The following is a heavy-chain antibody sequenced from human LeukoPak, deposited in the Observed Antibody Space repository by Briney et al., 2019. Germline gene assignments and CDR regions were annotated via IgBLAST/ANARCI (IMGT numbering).Heavy chain of an antibody. CDR2: INPNSGDT. J-gene: IGHJ4*02. V-gene: IGHV1-2*02. D-gene: IGHD2-2*02. CDR3: AREELGYCSSTSCYTFDY. CDR1: GYTFTSYG. Sequence: ASVKVSCKASGYTFTSYGISWVRQAPGQGLEYMGWINPNSGDTNYAQKFQGRVTMARDTSIGTAYMELSRLRSDDTAVYYCAREELGYCSSTSCYTFDYWGQGTLVTVSS.